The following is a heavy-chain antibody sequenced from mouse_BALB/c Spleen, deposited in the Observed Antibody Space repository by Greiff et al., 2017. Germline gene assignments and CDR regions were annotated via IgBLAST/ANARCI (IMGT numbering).Heavy chain of an antibody. CDR3: ARDGVRPFAY. Sequence: VQLQQSGPGLVKPSQSLSLTCSVTGYSITSGYYWNWIRQFPGNKLEWMGYISYDGSNNYNPSLKNRISITRDTSKNQFFLKLNSVTTEDTATYYCARDGVRPFAYWGQGTLVTVSA. V-gene: IGHV3-6*02. CDR1: GYSITSGYY. CDR2: ISYDGSN. J-gene: IGHJ3*01.